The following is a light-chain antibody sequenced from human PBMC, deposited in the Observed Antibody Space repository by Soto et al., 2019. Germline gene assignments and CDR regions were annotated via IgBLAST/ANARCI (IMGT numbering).Light chain of an antibody. CDR1: SSDIGRYNF. CDR2: EVT. CDR3: NSYTSGTTFVV. Sequence: QSALTQPASVSGSPGQSITISCTGTSSDIGRYNFVSWYQQHPGKAPKLLVYEVTNRPSGVSNRFSGSKSGNTASLTIFGLQTEDEADYYCNSYTSGTTFVVFGTGTKLTVL. V-gene: IGLV2-14*01. J-gene: IGLJ1*01.